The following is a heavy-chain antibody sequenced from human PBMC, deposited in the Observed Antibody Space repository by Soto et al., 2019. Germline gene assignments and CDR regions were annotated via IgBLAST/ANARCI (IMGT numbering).Heavy chain of an antibody. D-gene: IGHD4-17*01. V-gene: IGHV1-69*13. CDR2: IIPIFGTA. CDR3: TLSVTRPHYFDY. Sequence: SVKLSCKASGGTFSSYAISWVRQAPGQGLEWMGGIIPIFGTANYAQKFQGRVTITADESTSTAYMELSSLRSEDTAVYYCTLSVTRPHYFDYWGQGPLVTVSS. CDR1: GGTFSSYA. J-gene: IGHJ4*02.